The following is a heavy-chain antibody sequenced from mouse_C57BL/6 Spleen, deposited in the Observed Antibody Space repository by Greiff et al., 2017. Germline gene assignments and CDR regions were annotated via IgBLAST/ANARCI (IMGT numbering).Heavy chain of an antibody. Sequence: VKLMESGPGLVAPSQSLSITCTVSGFSLTSYGVDWVRQSPGKGLEWLGVIWGVGSTNYNSALKSRLSISKDNSKSQVFLKMNSLQTDDTAMYYCATHDYDGDWFAYWGQGTLVTVSA. D-gene: IGHD2-4*01. CDR3: ATHDYDGDWFAY. J-gene: IGHJ3*01. V-gene: IGHV2-6*01. CDR2: IWGVGST. CDR1: GFSLTSYG.